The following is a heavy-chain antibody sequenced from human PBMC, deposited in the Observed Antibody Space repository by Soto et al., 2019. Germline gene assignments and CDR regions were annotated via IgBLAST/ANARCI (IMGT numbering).Heavy chain of an antibody. J-gene: IGHJ4*02. Sequence: QVQLVQSGAEVKKPGASVKVSCKASGYTFTSYDINWVRQATGQGLEWMGWMNPNSGNTGYAQKFQGRVTVTRNTSISTAYMELGSLSSEDTALYYCSREKSWYYDYWGQGTLVTVSS. CDR3: SREKSWYYDY. CDR2: MNPNSGNT. CDR1: GYTFTSYD. D-gene: IGHD3-10*01. V-gene: IGHV1-8*01.